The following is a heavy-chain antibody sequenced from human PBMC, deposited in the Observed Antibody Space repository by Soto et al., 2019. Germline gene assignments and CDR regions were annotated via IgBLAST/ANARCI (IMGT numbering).Heavy chain of an antibody. D-gene: IGHD6-19*01. Sequence: GGSLRLSCAASGFTFSSYGMHWVRQAPGEGLEWVAFISYDGSNQYYAESVKGRFTVSRDNSQNTLYLQMNRLRAEDTALYYCAKDGPPRTRFILAGTMDNWGQGTLVTVSS. CDR2: ISYDGSNQ. CDR1: GFTFSSYG. CDR3: AKDGPPRTRFILAGTMDN. J-gene: IGHJ4*02. V-gene: IGHV3-30*18.